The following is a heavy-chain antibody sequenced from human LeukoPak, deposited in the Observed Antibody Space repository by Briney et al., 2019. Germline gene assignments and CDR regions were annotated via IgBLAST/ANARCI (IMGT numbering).Heavy chain of an antibody. CDR3: AHLYYDFWSGYLNWFDP. CDR1: GFSLSTSGVG. CDR2: IYWNDDK. Sequence: SGPTLVHPTQPLTLTCTFSGFSLSTSGVGVGWIRQPPGKALEWLALIYWNDDKRYSPSLKSRLTITKDTSKNQVVLTMTNMDPVDTATYYCAHLYYDFWSGYLNWFDPWGQGTLVTVSS. V-gene: IGHV2-5*01. D-gene: IGHD3-3*01. J-gene: IGHJ5*02.